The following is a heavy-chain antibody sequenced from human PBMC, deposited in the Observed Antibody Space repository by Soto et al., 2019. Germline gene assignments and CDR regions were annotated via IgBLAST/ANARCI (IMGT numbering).Heavy chain of an antibody. J-gene: IGHJ4*02. CDR2: INHSGST. CDR3: ARGPGLLLWFGELSPDFDY. V-gene: IGHV4-34*01. D-gene: IGHD3-10*01. Sequence: SETLSLTCAVSGCSISSGGYSWSWIRQPPGKGLEWIGEINHSGSTNYNPSLKSRVTISVDTSKNQFSLKLSSGTAADTAVYYCARGPGLLLWFGELSPDFDYWGQGTLVTVPS. CDR1: GCSISSGGYS.